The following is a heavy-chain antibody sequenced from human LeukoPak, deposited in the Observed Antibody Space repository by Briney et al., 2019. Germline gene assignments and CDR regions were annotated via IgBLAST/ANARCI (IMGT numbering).Heavy chain of an antibody. CDR3: ARWDENIYGQPQGGSLDY. CDR2: ISPSGGST. V-gene: IGHV1-46*01. Sequence: ASVKVSCKASGNTFTSYYIHWVRQAPGQGLEWMGIISPSGGSTSYAQTFEGRVTMTRDTSTSTVYMELSSLRPEDTAVYYCARWDENIYGQPQGGSLDYWGQGTLVTVSS. D-gene: IGHD5-18*01. CDR1: GNTFTSYY. J-gene: IGHJ4*02.